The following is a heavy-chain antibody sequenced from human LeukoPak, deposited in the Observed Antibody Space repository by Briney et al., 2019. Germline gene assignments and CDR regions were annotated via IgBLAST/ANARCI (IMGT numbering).Heavy chain of an antibody. CDR1: GFTFSSYS. J-gene: IGHJ4*02. D-gene: IGHD3-10*01. Sequence: PGGSLRLSCAASGFTFSSYSMNWVRQAPGKGLVWVSRINSDGSSTSYADSVKGRFTISRDNAKNTLYLQMNSLRAEDTAVYYCARIRGRGDNDYWGQGTLVTVSS. CDR2: INSDGSST. CDR3: ARIRGRGDNDY. V-gene: IGHV3-74*01.